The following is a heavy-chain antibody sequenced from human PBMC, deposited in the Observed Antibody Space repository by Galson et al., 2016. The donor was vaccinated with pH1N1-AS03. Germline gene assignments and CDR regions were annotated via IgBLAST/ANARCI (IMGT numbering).Heavy chain of an antibody. Sequence: SLRLSCAASGFSFSTSGMNWVRQIRGGGLEWLSHISAGGSYIYYKSSVEGRFTISRDDARNLVFLQMDGLRDEDSGVYYCARKKEGTWYYYGMDVWGQGTTVTVSS. CDR2: ISAGGSYI. J-gene: IGHJ6*02. CDR3: ARKKEGTWYYYGMDV. D-gene: IGHD6-13*01. CDR1: GFSFSTSG. V-gene: IGHV3-48*02.